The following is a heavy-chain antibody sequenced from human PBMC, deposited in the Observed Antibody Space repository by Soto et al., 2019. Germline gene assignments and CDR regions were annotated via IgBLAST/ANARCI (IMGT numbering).Heavy chain of an antibody. CDR1: GDSVSSNSAA. CDR2: TYYRSKWYN. Sequence: SQTLSLTCAISGDSVSSNSAAWNWIRQSPSRGLEWLGRTYYRSKWYNDYAVSVKSRITINPDTSKNQFSLQLNSVTPEDTAVYYCARDGVAAAGTKTYYYYGMDVWGQGTTVTAP. V-gene: IGHV6-1*01. CDR3: ARDGVAAAGTKTYYYYGMDV. J-gene: IGHJ6*02. D-gene: IGHD6-13*01.